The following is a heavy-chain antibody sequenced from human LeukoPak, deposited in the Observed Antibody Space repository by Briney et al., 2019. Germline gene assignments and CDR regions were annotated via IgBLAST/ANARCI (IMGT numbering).Heavy chain of an antibody. D-gene: IGHD4/OR15-4a*01. CDR1: GFTFRDAW. Sequence: GSLRLSCAASGFTFRDAWMTWVRQPPGKGLEWIGEIYHSGSTNYNPSLKSRVTISVDKSKNQFSLKLSSVTAADTAVYYCAASGPSRMMLNDYWGQGTLVTVSS. V-gene: IGHV4-4*02. CDR3: AASGPSRMMLNDY. CDR2: IYHSGST. J-gene: IGHJ4*02.